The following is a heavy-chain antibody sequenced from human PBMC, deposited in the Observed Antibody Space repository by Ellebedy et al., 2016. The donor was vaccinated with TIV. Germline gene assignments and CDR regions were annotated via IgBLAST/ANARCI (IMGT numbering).Heavy chain of an antibody. CDR1: GYNFITWG. D-gene: IGHD2-15*01. CDR2: INPHNGNT. V-gene: IGHV1-18*01. CDR3: ARGTPGDYYGLDV. J-gene: IGHJ6*02. Sequence: AASVKVSCKASGYNFITWGVNWVRQAPGQGLEWMGFINPHNGNTIYAQKFQGRVTVTTDTATNTAYMEVRSLRPDDTAVYYCARGTPGDYYGLDVWGQGTTVTVAS.